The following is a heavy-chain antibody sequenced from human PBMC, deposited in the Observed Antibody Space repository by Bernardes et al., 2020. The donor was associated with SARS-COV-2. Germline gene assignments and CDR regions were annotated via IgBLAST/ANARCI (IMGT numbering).Heavy chain of an antibody. D-gene: IGHD3-10*01. Sequence: RGSLRLSDAASGFAFRSNSMNWVREAPGKGLEWVSSTSSSSSYIYYADSVKGRFTISRDNAKNSLYPQMNSLRAEDTAAYYCASLYGSGGYPPRWGQGTPLTVSS. J-gene: IGHJ4*02. CDR2: TSSSSSYI. V-gene: IGHV3-21*01. CDR3: ASLYGSGGYPPR. CDR1: GFAFRSNS.